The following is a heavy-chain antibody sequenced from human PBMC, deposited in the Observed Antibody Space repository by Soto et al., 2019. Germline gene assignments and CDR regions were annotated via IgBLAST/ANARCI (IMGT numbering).Heavy chain of an antibody. D-gene: IGHD2-21*01. J-gene: IGHJ4*02. CDR3: ARVAYVDESFDY. CDR1: GFTFSSYW. Sequence: EVHLVESGGGLVQPGGSLRLSCAASGFTFSSYWMTWVRQAPGKGLEWVANTKPDGSEKNYVGSVKGRFTISXXXXKXXXXXXXXXLRAEDTAVYYCARVAYVDESFDYWGQGTLVTVSS. V-gene: IGHV3-7*01. CDR2: TKPDGSEK.